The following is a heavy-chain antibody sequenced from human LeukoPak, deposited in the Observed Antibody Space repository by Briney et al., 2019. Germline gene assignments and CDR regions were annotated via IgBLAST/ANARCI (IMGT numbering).Heavy chain of an antibody. J-gene: IGHJ1*01. CDR2: INHSGST. Sequence: SETLSLTCAVYGGSFSGYYWSWIRQPPGKGLEWIGEINHSGSTNYNPSLKSRVTISVDPSKNQYSLKLSSVTAADTAVYYCARAPMIRGRTASDHWRRGTLVRVSS. CDR1: GGSFSGYY. CDR3: ARAPMIRGRTASDH. V-gene: IGHV4-34*01. D-gene: IGHD3-10*01.